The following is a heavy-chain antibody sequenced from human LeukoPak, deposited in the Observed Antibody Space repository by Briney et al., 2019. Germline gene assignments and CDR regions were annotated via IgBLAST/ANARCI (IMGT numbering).Heavy chain of an antibody. CDR2: MYYSGST. CDR1: GGSISSYY. Sequence: SETLSLTCTVSGGSISSYYWGWLRQPPGKGLEWIGSMYYSGSTYYNPSLKSRVTMSVDTSKKQFSLKLSSVTAADTAVYYCVRVGSSWYHYFDYWGQGTLVTVSS. CDR3: VRVGSSWYHYFDY. J-gene: IGHJ4*02. V-gene: IGHV4-39*01. D-gene: IGHD6-13*01.